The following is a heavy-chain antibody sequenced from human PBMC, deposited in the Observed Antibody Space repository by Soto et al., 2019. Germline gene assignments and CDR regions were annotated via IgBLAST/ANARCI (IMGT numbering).Heavy chain of an antibody. J-gene: IGHJ4*02. Sequence: SETLSLTCAVYGGSFSGYYWTWIRQPPGTGLEWIGEINHSGSTNYNPSLKSRVNISVDTSKNQFSLKLTSVTAADTAVYYCARDKITGLFDYWGQGTLVTVS. CDR3: ARDKITGLFDY. CDR1: GGSFSGYY. V-gene: IGHV4-34*01. CDR2: INHSGST. D-gene: IGHD2-8*02.